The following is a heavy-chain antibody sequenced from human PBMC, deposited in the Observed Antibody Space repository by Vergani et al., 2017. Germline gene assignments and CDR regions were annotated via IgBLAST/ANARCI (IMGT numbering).Heavy chain of an antibody. CDR2: ISGSGGST. Sequence: EVQLLESGGGLVQPGGSLRLSCAASGFTFSSYAMSWVRQAPGKGLEWVSAISGSGGSTYYADSVKGRFTISRDNSKNTLYLQMNSLRAEDTAVYYCARVSGWDGYYYYYGMDVWGQGTTVTVSS. J-gene: IGHJ6*02. V-gene: IGHV3-23*01. D-gene: IGHD6-19*01. CDR1: GFTFSSYA. CDR3: ARVSGWDGYYYYYGMDV.